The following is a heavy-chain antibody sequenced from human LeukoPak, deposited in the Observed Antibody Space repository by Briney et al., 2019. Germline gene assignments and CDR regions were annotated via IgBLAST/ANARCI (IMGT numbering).Heavy chain of an antibody. V-gene: IGHV4-39*01. CDR2: IYYSGST. J-gene: IGHJ4*02. D-gene: IGHD5-18*01. Sequence: PSETLSLTCTVSGCSISSSSYYWGWLRQPPGKGLEWIGSIYYSGSTYNNPSLKSRVTTSVDTSKNQFSLKLSSVTAADTAVYYCARMADTAMAHDYWGQGTLVTVSS. CDR1: GCSISSSSYY. CDR3: ARMADTAMAHDY.